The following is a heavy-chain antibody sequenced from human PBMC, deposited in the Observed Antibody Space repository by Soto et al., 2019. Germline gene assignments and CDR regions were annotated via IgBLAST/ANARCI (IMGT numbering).Heavy chain of an antibody. J-gene: IGHJ5*02. Sequence: ASVNVSCKSAGYTFTAYYIHWLRQSPGQGLEWMGWINPNSGGTKYAQKFQGRVTMTNDTSISTAYMELSRLGSDDTAVYYCARGDFDSSANYYAGWFDPWGQGTLVTVLS. CDR2: INPNSGGT. CDR1: GYTFTAYY. V-gene: IGHV1-2*02. D-gene: IGHD3-22*01. CDR3: ARGDFDSSANYYAGWFDP.